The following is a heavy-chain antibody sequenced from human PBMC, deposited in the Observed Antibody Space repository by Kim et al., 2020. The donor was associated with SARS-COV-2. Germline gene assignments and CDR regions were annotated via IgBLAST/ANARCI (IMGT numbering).Heavy chain of an antibody. V-gene: IGHV4-34*01. CDR2: INHSGST. Sequence: SETLSLTCAVYGGSFSGYYWSWIRQPPGKGLEWIGEINHSGSTNYNPSLKSRVTISVDTSKNQFSLKLSSVTAADTAVYYCARNVLLWFGELLPPVWGQGTMVTVSS. J-gene: IGHJ3*01. CDR1: GGSFSGYY. D-gene: IGHD3-10*01. CDR3: ARNVLLWFGELLPPV.